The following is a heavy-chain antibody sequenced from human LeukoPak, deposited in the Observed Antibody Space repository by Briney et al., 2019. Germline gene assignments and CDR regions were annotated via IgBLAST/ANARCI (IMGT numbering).Heavy chain of an antibody. CDR1: GFTFSHFA. J-gene: IGHJ5*02. CDR3: VKDRRYAGNSALSWFDP. D-gene: IGHD4-23*01. Sequence: GGSLRLSCETSGFTFSHFAMHGVRQAPGKGLEWVAVIWSDATNQYYADSVKGRFTISRDNFRRTVSLEMNSLRAEDTAVYYCVKDRRYAGNSALSWFDPWGQGTLVTVSS. V-gene: IGHV3-33*06. CDR2: IWSDATNQ.